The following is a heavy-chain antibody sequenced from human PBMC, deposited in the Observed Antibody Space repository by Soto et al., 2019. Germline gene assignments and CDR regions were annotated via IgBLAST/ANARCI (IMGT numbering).Heavy chain of an antibody. CDR3: AREATVVAANIDRNGFDP. Sequence: PSETLSLTCAVYGGSFSGYYWSWIRQPPGKGLEWIGEINHSGSTNYNPSLKSRVTISVDTSKNQFSLKLSSVTAADTAVYYCAREATVVAANIDRNGFDPRGKLSLVTVS. J-gene: IGHJ5*02. V-gene: IGHV4-34*01. CDR1: GGSFSGYY. D-gene: IGHD2-15*01. CDR2: INHSGST.